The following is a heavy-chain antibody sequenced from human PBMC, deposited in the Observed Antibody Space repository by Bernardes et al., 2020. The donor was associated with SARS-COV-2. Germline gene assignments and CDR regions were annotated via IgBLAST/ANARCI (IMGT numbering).Heavy chain of an antibody. CDR2: INYSGST. D-gene: IGHD3-16*01. CDR1: GGSLSGYY. Sequence: SETLSLTCAISGGSLSGYYWNWIRQPPGKGLEWIGAINYSGSTNYNPSLKSRVTISIDTSKNQFSLTLSSVTAADTAVYYCARAVWGIWHYDLWGRGTLVTVST. V-gene: IGHV4-34*01. J-gene: IGHJ2*01. CDR3: ARAVWGIWHYDL.